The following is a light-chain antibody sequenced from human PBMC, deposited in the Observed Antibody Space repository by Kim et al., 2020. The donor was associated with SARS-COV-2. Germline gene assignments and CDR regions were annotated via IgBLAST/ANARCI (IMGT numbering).Light chain of an antibody. V-gene: IGKV3-11*01. J-gene: IGKJ4*01. CDR3: QQRSNWPLT. CDR1: QSVGTY. CDR2: DAS. Sequence: WSPGERATVSCRASQSVGTYLTWYQQKPGQAPRLLIYDASNRATGIPARFSGSGSGTDFTLTISSLAPEDFAVYYCQQRSNWPLTFGGGTKVDIK.